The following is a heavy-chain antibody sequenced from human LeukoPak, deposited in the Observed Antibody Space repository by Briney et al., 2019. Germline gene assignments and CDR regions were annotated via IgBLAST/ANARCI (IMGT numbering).Heavy chain of an antibody. CDR2: IYHSGST. CDR1: GYSISSGYY. J-gene: IGHJ4*02. CDR3: ARLPERSDLLPSYANSFDW. D-gene: IGHD3-9*01. Sequence: SETLSLTCTVSGYSISSGYYWGWIRQPPGKGLEWIGSIYHSGSTYYNPSLKSRVTISVDTSKNQFSLKLSSVTAADTAVFFCARLPERSDLLPSYANSFDWWGQGTLVTVSS. V-gene: IGHV4-38-2*02.